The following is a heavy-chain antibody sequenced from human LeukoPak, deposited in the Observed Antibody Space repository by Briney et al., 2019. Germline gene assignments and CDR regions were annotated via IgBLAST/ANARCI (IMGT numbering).Heavy chain of an antibody. D-gene: IGHD2-21*02. CDR3: ARRSIVLVTAISEDY. CDR2: ISAYNGNT. Sequence: APVKVSCKASGYTFTSYGISWVRQAPGQGLEWMGWISAYNGNTNYAQKVQGRVTMTTDTYTSTAYMELRSLRSDDTVVYYCARRSIVLVTAISEDYWGQGTLVTVSS. CDR1: GYTFTSYG. V-gene: IGHV1-18*01. J-gene: IGHJ4*02.